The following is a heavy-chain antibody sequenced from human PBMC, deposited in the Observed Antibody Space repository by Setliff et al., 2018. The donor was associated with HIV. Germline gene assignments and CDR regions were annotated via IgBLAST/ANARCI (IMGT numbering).Heavy chain of an antibody. CDR1: GGSFIGSSFQ. Sequence: SETLSLTCNVSGGSFIGSSFQSTWIRQPPGRGLEWIGDIAYSGTTVYTNYIPSLESRVTVSEDTSRHQFFLKLTSVTADDTGIYYCARGPPFAFWGQGLLVTVSS. CDR2: IAYSGTTVYT. CDR3: ARGPPFAF. V-gene: IGHV4-39*07. J-gene: IGHJ4*02.